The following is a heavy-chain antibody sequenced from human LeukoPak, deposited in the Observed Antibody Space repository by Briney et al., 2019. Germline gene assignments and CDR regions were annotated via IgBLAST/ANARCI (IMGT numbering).Heavy chain of an antibody. CDR2: ISSSSTYI. CDR1: GFTISIYS. D-gene: IGHD3-22*01. V-gene: IGHV3-21*01. J-gene: IGHJ4*02. CDR3: ARDNPTSNYYDSSGKYRGDY. Sequence: GGSLRLSCAASGFTISIYSMNWVRQAPGEVLEWVSSISSSSTYIYYADSVKGRFTISRDNAKNSLYLQMTSLRAEDTAVYYCARDNPTSNYYDSSGKYRGDYWGQGTLVTVSS.